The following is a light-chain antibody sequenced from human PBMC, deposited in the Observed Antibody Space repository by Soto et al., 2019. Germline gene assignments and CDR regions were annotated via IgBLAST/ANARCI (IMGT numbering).Light chain of an antibody. CDR1: QSVGSY. CDR2: DAS. J-gene: IGKJ1*01. CDR3: QQRSNWPPWT. V-gene: IGKV3-11*01. Sequence: DIVFTQSPATLSLSPGERATLSCRASQSVGSYLAWYQQKPGQAPRLLIYDASNRATGIPARFSGSGSGTDFTLTISSLEPEDFAVYYCQQRSNWPPWTFGQGTKV.